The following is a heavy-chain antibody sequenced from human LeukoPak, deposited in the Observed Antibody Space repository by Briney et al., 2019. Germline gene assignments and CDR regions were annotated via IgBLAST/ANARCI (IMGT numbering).Heavy chain of an antibody. Sequence: SETLSLTCTVSGGSISSGGYYWSWIRQHPGTGLEWIGYIYYSGSTYYNPSLKSRVTISVDTSKNQFSLKLSSVTAADTAVYYCARDYRYYDILTGRSDGGYYYYGMDVWGKGTTVTVSS. CDR3: ARDYRYYDILTGRSDGGYYYYGMDV. J-gene: IGHJ6*04. D-gene: IGHD3-9*01. V-gene: IGHV4-31*03. CDR2: IYYSGST. CDR1: GGSISSGGYY.